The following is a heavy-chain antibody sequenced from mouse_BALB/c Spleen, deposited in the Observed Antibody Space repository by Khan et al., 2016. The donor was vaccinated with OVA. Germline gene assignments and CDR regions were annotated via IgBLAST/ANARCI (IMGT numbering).Heavy chain of an antibody. CDR3: ARVYGGDFDY. J-gene: IGHJ2*01. D-gene: IGHD1-1*01. CDR1: GYSITSDYA. CDR2: ISYSGST. Sequence: EVKLEESGPGLVKPSQSLSLTCTVTGYSITSDYAWNWIRQFPGNKLEWMGFISYSGSTNYNPSLNSRISITRDTSKNHFFLQLNSVTTEDTATYYCARVYGGDFDYWGQGTTLTVSS. V-gene: IGHV3-2*02.